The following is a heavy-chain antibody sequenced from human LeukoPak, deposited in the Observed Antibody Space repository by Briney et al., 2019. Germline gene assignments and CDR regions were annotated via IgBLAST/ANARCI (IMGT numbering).Heavy chain of an antibody. V-gene: IGHV4-34*01. CDR3: ARDYSSSWPWYFDL. D-gene: IGHD6-13*01. CDR2: INHSGST. J-gene: IGHJ2*01. CDR1: GGSFSGYY. Sequence: SETLSLACAVYGGSFSGYYWSWIRQPPGKGLEWIGEINHSGSTNYNPSLKSRVTISVDTSKNQFSLKLSSVTAADTAVYYCARDYSSSWPWYFDLWGRGTLVTVSS.